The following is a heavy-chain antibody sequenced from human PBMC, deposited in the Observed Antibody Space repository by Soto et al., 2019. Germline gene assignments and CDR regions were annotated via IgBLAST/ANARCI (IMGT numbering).Heavy chain of an antibody. CDR1: GYTFTSYG. D-gene: IGHD6-19*01. Sequence: ASVKVSCKASGYTFTSYGISWVRQAPGQGLEWMGWISAYNGNIQYAQKLQGRVNMATDTSTSTVYMELRSLRSDDTAVYYCARVYSSGWYHLDGWGQGTLVTVSS. V-gene: IGHV1-18*01. J-gene: IGHJ4*02. CDR3: ARVYSSGWYHLDG. CDR2: ISAYNGNI.